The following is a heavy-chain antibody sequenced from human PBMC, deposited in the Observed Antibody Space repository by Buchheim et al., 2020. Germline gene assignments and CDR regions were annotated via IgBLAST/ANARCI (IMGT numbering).Heavy chain of an antibody. J-gene: IGHJ4*02. CDR3: ARFTRTMAVPEDNY. CDR2: LSPDGSDK. D-gene: IGHD1-7*01. CDR1: GFIFSSYW. Sequence: EMQLVESGGGLVQPGGSLRVSCEVSGFIFSSYWMSWFRQVPGKGLEWVAVLSPDGSDKCYLDSVKGRFTISRDNAKNTLYLQMNSLRPEDTAVYYCARFTRTMAVPEDNYWGQGTL. V-gene: IGHV3-7*01.